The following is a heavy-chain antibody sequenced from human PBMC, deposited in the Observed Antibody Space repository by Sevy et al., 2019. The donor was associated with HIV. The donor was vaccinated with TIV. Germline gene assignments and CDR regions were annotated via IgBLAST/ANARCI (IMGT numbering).Heavy chain of an antibody. CDR2: ISYDGSNK. V-gene: IGHV3-30*04. D-gene: IGHD2-15*01. J-gene: IGHJ4*02. CDR3: ARCVGSGGDY. Sequence: GGSLRLSCAASGFTFSSYAMHWVRQAPGKGLEWVAVISYDGSNKYYADSVKGRFTISRDNSKNTLYLQMNSLRAEDTAVYYWARCVGSGGDYWGQGTLVTVSS. CDR1: GFTFSSYA.